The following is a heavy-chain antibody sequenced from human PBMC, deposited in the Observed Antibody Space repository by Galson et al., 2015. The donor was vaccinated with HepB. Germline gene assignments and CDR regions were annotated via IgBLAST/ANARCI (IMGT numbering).Heavy chain of an antibody. D-gene: IGHD3-10*01. CDR2: INHSGST. V-gene: IGHV4-34*01. CDR3: ARGAPITMVRGVKGLSYAFDI. Sequence: SETLSLTCAVYGGSFSGYYWSWIRQPPGKGLEWIGEINHSGSTNYNPSLKSRVTISVDTSKNQFSLKLSSVTAADTAVYYCARGAPITMVRGVKGLSYAFDIWGQGTMVTVSS. CDR1: GGSFSGYY. J-gene: IGHJ3*02.